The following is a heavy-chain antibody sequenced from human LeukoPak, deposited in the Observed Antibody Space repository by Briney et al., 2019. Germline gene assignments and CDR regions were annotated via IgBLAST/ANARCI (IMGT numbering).Heavy chain of an antibody. J-gene: IGHJ4*02. V-gene: IGHV1-8*01. D-gene: IGHD6-6*01. CDR1: GYAFTSYD. Sequence: RASVKVSCKASGYAFTSYDINWVRQATGQGLEWMGWMNPNSGNTGYAQKFQGRVTMTRDTSISTAYMELSRLRSDDTAVYYCAREQLVSYYFDYWGQGTLVTVSS. CDR3: AREQLVSYYFDY. CDR2: MNPNSGNT.